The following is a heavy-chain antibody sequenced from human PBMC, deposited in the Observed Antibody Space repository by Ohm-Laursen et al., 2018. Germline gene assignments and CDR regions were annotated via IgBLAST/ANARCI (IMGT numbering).Heavy chain of an antibody. CDR3: ARGVVPAAIHYYYGMDV. D-gene: IGHD2-2*02. J-gene: IGHJ6*02. CDR1: GFTFSDYY. CDR2: ISSSGSTI. V-gene: IGHV3-11*04. Sequence: SLRLSCTASGFTFSDYYMSWIRQAPGKGLEWVSYISSSGSTIYYADSVKGRFTISRDNAKNSLYLQMNSLRAEDTAVYYCARGVVPAAIHYYYGMDVWGQGTTVTVSS.